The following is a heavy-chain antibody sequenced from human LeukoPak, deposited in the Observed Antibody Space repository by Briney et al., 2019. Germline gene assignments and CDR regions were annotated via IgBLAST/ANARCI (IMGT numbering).Heavy chain of an antibody. J-gene: IGHJ4*02. Sequence: ASVKVSCKASGYTFTIYYMHWVRQAPGQGLEWMGIINPSGGSTSYAQKFQGRVTMTRDTSTSTVYMELSSLRAEDTAVYYCARDAGATTPSPDYWGQGTLVTVSS. D-gene: IGHD1-26*01. CDR1: GYTFTIYY. CDR2: INPSGGST. V-gene: IGHV1-46*01. CDR3: ARDAGATTPSPDY.